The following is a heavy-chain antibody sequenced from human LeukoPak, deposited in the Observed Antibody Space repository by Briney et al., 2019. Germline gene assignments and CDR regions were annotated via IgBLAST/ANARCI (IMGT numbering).Heavy chain of an antibody. CDR2: INPSGGST. CDR3: ARDSPYYYGSGSYYPYYFDY. Sequence: GASVKVSCTASGYTFTSYYMHWVRPAPGQGLEWMGIINPSGGSTSYAQKFQGRVTMTRDTSTSTAYMELRSLRSDDTAVYYCARDSPYYYGSGSYYPYYFDYWGQGTLVTVSS. V-gene: IGHV1-46*01. D-gene: IGHD3-10*01. CDR1: GYTFTSYY. J-gene: IGHJ4*02.